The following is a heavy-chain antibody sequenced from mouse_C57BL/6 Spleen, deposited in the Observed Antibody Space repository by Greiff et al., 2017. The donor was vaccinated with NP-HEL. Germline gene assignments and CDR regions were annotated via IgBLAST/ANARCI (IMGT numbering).Heavy chain of an antibody. D-gene: IGHD2-2*01. Sequence: EVQLQQSGGDLVKPGGSLKLSCAASGFTFSSYGMSWVRQTPDKRLEWVATISSGGSYTYYPDSVKGRFTISRDNAKNTLYLQMSSLKSEDTAMYYCARHGLYYGYDGYAMDYWGQGTSVTVSS. CDR3: ARHGLYYGYDGYAMDY. J-gene: IGHJ4*01. V-gene: IGHV5-6*01. CDR1: GFTFSSYG. CDR2: ISSGGSYT.